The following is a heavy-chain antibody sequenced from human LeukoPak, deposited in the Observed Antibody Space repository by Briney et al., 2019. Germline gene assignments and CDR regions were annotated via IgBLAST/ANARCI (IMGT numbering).Heavy chain of an antibody. D-gene: IGHD3-9*01. Sequence: ASVKVSCKASGYTFTGYYMHWVRQAPGQGLEWMGIINPSGGSTSYAQKFQGRVTMTRDTSTSTVYMELSSLRSEDTAVYYCARLTHYDILTGYRNGHFDYWGQGTPVTVSS. CDR1: GYTFTGYY. J-gene: IGHJ4*02. V-gene: IGHV1-46*01. CDR2: INPSGGST. CDR3: ARLTHYDILTGYRNGHFDY.